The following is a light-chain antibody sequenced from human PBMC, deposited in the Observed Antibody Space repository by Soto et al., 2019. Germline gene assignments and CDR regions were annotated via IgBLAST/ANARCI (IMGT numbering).Light chain of an antibody. Sequence: QTVVTQEASLSVSPGTTVTLTCGLSSGSVSANYYPSWYQQTPGQAPRTLIYNTNTRSSGVPDRFSGSILGNKAALTITGAQADDESDYYCVLYMGSGISVFGGGTKVTVL. CDR2: NTN. J-gene: IGLJ3*02. V-gene: IGLV8-61*01. CDR3: VLYMGSGISV. CDR1: SGSVSANYY.